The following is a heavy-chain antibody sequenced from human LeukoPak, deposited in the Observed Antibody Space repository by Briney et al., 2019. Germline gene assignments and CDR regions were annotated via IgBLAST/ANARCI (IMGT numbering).Heavy chain of an antibody. V-gene: IGHV1-69*13. CDR1: GGTFSSYA. D-gene: IGHD3-9*01. Sequence: SVKVSCKASGGTFSSYAISWVRQAPGQGLEWMGGIIPIFGTANYAQKFQGRATITADESTSTAYMELSSLRSEDTAVYYCARDRTFEYDILTGYYNWFDPWGQGTLVTVSS. CDR3: ARDRTFEYDILTGYYNWFDP. CDR2: IIPIFGTA. J-gene: IGHJ5*02.